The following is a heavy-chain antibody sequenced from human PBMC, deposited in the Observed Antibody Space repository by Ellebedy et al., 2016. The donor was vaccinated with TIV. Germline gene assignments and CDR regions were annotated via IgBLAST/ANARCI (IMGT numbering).Heavy chain of an antibody. V-gene: IGHV3-21*01. J-gene: IGHJ6*02. CDR3: ARVYGDYRMDV. CDR2: ISSSSGYS. Sequence: GGSLRLSCAASGFTFSSYSMNWVRQAPGKGLEWVSSISSSSGYSYYADSVKGRFTIPRDNAKNSLYLQMNSLRAEDTAVYYCARVYGDYRMDVWGQGTTVTVSS. CDR1: GFTFSSYS. D-gene: IGHD4/OR15-4a*01.